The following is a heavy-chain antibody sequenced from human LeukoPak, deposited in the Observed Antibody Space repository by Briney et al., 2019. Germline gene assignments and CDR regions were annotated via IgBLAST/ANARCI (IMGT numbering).Heavy chain of an antibody. CDR3: ARDMITLGGVIATSEYYYGMDV. D-gene: IGHD3-16*02. J-gene: IGHJ6*02. CDR1: GYTFTSYG. Sequence: ASVKVSCKASGYTFTSYGISWVRQAPGQGLEWMGWISGYNGNTNYAQKLQGRVTMTTDTSTSTAYMELRSLRSDDTAVYYCARDMITLGGVIATSEYYYGMDVWGQGTTVTVSS. V-gene: IGHV1-18*01. CDR2: ISGYNGNT.